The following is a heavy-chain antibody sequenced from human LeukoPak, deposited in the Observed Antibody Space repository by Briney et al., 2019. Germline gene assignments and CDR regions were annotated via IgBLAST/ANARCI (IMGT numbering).Heavy chain of an antibody. CDR1: GGSFSGYY. V-gene: IGHV4-34*01. Sequence: SETLSLTCAVYGGSFSGYYWSWIRQPPGKGLEWIGEIDHSGSTNYNPSLKSRVTISVDTSKNQFSLKLSSVTAADTAVYYCARGFGARPTDYWGQGTLVTVSS. CDR3: ARGFGARPTDY. D-gene: IGHD1-26*01. CDR2: IDHSGST. J-gene: IGHJ4*02.